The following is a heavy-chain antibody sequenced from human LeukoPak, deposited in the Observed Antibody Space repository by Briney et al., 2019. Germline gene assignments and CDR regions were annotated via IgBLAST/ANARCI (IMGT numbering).Heavy chain of an antibody. V-gene: IGHV3-21*01. CDR3: ARQPGGYFDY. CDR1: GFTFSSYS. CDR2: ISSSGSYI. D-gene: IGHD3-16*01. Sequence: GGSLRLSCAASGFTFSSYSMNWVRQAPGKGLEWISSISSSGSYIYYADSVKGRFTISRDNAKNSLYLQMNSLRAEDTAVYYCARQPGGYFDYWGQGTLVTVSS. J-gene: IGHJ4*02.